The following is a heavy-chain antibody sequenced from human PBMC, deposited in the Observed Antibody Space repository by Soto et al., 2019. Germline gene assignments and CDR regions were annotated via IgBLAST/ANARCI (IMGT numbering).Heavy chain of an antibody. J-gene: IGHJ4*02. V-gene: IGHV4-31*03. Sequence: QVQLQESGPGLVKPSQTLSLTCTVSGGSISSGGYYWSWIRQHPGKGLEWIGYIYYSGSTYYNPSLKSRVTISVATSKNQFSLKLSSVTAADTAVYYCARASRRGYSCYVLGVVGYYFDYWGQGTLVTVSS. CDR2: IYYSGST. D-gene: IGHD5-12*01. CDR1: GGSISSGGYY. CDR3: ARASRRGYSCYVLGVVGYYFDY.